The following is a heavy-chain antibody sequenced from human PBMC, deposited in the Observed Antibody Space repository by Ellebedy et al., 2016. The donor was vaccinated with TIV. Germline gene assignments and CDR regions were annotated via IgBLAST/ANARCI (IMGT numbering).Heavy chain of an antibody. CDR2: INPSGGST. Sequence: AASVKVSCKASGYTFTSYYMHWVRQAPGQGLEWMGIINPSGGSTSYAQKFQGRVTMTRDTSTSTGYMELSSLRSEDTAVYYCARDKGTVVVPAAMRGIDYWGQGTLVTVSS. CDR1: GYTFTSYY. CDR3: ARDKGTVVVPAAMRGIDY. D-gene: IGHD2-2*01. V-gene: IGHV1-46*01. J-gene: IGHJ4*02.